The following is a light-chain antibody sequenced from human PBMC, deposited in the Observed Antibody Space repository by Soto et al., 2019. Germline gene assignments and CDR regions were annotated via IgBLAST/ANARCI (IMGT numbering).Light chain of an antibody. CDR3: CSYAGSYTLYI. V-gene: IGLV2-11*01. CDR2: DVS. J-gene: IGLJ1*01. Sequence: QSVLTQPRSVSGSPGQSVTISCTGTISDVGAYNYVSWFQQHPGKAPKLMIYDVSKRPSGVPDRFSGSKSDNTASLTISGLQADDEADYYCCSYAGSYTLYIFGTGTKLTVL. CDR1: ISDVGAYNY.